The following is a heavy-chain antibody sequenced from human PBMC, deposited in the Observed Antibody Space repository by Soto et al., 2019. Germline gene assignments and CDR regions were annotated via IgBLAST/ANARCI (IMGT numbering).Heavy chain of an antibody. J-gene: IGHJ6*02. CDR1: GFTFSSYS. Sequence: EVQLVESGGGLVKPGGSLRLSCAASGFTFSSYSMNWVRQAPGKGLEWGSSISSSSSYIYYADSVKGRFTISRDNAKNSLYLQMNSLRAEDTAVYYCAGRYSSSSFSRYYYYGMDVWGQGTTVTVS. V-gene: IGHV3-21*01. CDR3: AGRYSSSSFSRYYYYGMDV. D-gene: IGHD6-6*01. CDR2: ISSSSSYI.